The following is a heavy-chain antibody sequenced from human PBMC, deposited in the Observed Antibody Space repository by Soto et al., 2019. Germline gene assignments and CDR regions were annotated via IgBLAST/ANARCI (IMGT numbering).Heavy chain of an antibody. CDR2: IYYSGST. D-gene: IGHD3-22*01. J-gene: IGHJ4*02. CDR3: ARDSRGFSSGYSQFDY. V-gene: IGHV4-30-4*01. Sequence: ALSLTCNVSGGYISSGDYYWSWIRQPPGKGLEWIGYIYYSGSTYYNPSLKSRVTISVDTSKNQFSLKLSSVTAADTAVYYCARDSRGFSSGYSQFDYWGQGTLVTVSS. CDR1: GGYISSGDYY.